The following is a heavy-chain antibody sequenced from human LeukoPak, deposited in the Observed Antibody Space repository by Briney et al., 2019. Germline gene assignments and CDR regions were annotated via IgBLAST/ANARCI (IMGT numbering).Heavy chain of an antibody. Sequence: GASVKVSCKASGYTFTSYDINWVRQATGQGLEWMGWMNPNSGNTGYAQKFQGRVTITGNTSISTAYMELSSLRSEDTAVYYCARDSGWYPAPHYWGQGTLVTVSS. J-gene: IGHJ4*02. CDR3: ARDSGWYPAPHY. CDR2: MNPNSGNT. CDR1: GYTFTSYD. V-gene: IGHV1-8*03. D-gene: IGHD6-19*01.